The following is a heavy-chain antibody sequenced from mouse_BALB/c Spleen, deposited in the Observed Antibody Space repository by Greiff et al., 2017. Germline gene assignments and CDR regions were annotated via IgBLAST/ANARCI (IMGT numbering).Heavy chain of an antibody. CDR3: ARDYRYDLAY. V-gene: IGHV5-17*02. CDR1: GFTFSSFG. D-gene: IGHD2-14*01. CDR2: ISSGSSTI. Sequence: EVQLVESGGGLVQPGGSRKLSCAASGFTFSSFGMHWVRQAPERGLEWVAYISSGSSTIYYADTVKGRFTISRDNPKNTLFLQMTSLRSEDTAMYYCARDYRYDLAYWGQGTLVTVSA. J-gene: IGHJ3*01.